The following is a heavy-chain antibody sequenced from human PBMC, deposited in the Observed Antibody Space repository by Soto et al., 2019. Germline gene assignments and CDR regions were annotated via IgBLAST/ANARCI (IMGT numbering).Heavy chain of an antibody. J-gene: IGHJ6*02. CDR2: ISAYNGNT. CDR3: ARDIGYCSSTSCYDPYYYGMDV. D-gene: IGHD2-2*01. CDR1: GYTFTSYG. Sequence: ASVKVSCKASGYTFTSYGISWVRQAPGQGLEWMGWISAYNGNTNYAQKLQGRVTMTTDTSTSTAYMELRSLRSDDTAVYYCARDIGYCSSTSCYDPYYYGMDVWGQGTTVTVSS. V-gene: IGHV1-18*01.